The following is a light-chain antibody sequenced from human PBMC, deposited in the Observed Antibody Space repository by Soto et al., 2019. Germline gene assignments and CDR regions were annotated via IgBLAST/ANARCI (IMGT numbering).Light chain of an antibody. J-gene: IGKJ4*01. CDR2: GAS. Sequence: EIVLTQSPGTLSLSPGERATLSCRASQSVSSXYLAWYQQKPGQAPRLLIYGASSRATGIPDRFSGSGSGTDFTLTXSRLXPXXXAXYXXXXXXTSPLTFGGGTKVEI. CDR3: XXXXTSPLT. CDR1: QSVSSXY. V-gene: IGKV3-20*01.